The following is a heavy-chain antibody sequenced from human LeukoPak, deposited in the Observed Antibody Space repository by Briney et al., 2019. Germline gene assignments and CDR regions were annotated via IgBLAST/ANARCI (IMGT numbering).Heavy chain of an antibody. D-gene: IGHD5-18*01. J-gene: IGHJ3*02. V-gene: IGHV3-30*03. CDR3: AARWGYNGFDI. CDR2: ISYDGSNK. Sequence: PGGSLRLSCAASGFTFSSYSIHWVRQAPGKGLEWVAVISYDGSNKYYADSVKGRFTISRDNSKNTLYLQMNSLRAEDTALFYCAARWGYNGFDIWGQGTMVAVSS. CDR1: GFTFSSYS.